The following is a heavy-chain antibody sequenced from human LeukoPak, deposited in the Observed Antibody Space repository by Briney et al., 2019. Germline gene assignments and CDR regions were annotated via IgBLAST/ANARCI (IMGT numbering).Heavy chain of an antibody. D-gene: IGHD3-3*01. V-gene: IGHV1-18*01. CDR3: ARSFTPTRSKVWSGNRRYYYYMDV. J-gene: IGHJ6*03. CDR2: ISAYNGNT. CDR1: GYTFTSYG. Sequence: GASVKVSCKASGYTFTSYGISWVRQAPGQGLEWMGWISAYNGNTNYAQKLQGRVTMTTDTSTSTACMELRSLRSDDTAVYYCARSFTPTRSKVWSGNRRYYYYMDVWGKGTTVTVSS.